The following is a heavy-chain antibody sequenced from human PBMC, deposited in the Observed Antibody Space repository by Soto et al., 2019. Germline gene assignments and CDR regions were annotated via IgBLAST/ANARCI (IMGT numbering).Heavy chain of an antibody. CDR3: ETWPGSLNFHY. CDR1: GFTFSLYG. CDR2: IWDDGRRK. V-gene: IGHV3-33*01. J-gene: IGHJ4*02. Sequence: GGSLRLSCAASGFTFSLYGMHWVRQAPGKGLEWVAAIWDDGRRKDYADSVKDRLFISRDNSKNTLYLQLDSLRPEDTAVYYCETWPGSLNFHYWGQGTLVTVSS.